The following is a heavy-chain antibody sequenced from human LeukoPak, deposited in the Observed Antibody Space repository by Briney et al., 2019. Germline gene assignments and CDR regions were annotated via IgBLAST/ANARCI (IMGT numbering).Heavy chain of an antibody. V-gene: IGHV3-23*01. CDR2: ISGSGGST. D-gene: IGHD6-19*01. CDR1: GFTFSSYA. CDR3: ATRYSSGWYGPNY. Sequence: PGGSLRLSCAASGFTFSSYAMSWVRQAPGKGLEWVSAISGSGGSTYYADSVKGRFTISRDNSKNTLYLQMNSLRAEDTAVYYCATRYSSGWYGPNYWGQGTLVTVSS. J-gene: IGHJ4*02.